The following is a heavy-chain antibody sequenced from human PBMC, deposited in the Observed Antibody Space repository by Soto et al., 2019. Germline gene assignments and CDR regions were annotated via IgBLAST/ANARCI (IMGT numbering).Heavy chain of an antibody. CDR2: IIPIFGTA. J-gene: IGHJ4*02. CDR3: ASTARGSSWYPRPTLYYFDY. V-gene: IGHV1-69*13. Sequence: ASVKVSCKASGGTFSSYAISWVRQAPGQGLEWMGGIIPIFGTANYAQKFQGRVTITADESTSTAYMELSSLRSEDTAVYYCASTARGSSWYPRPTLYYFDYWGQGTLVTVSS. D-gene: IGHD6-13*01. CDR1: GGTFSSYA.